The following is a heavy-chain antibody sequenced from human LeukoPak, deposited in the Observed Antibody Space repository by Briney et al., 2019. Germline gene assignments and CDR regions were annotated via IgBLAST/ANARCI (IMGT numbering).Heavy chain of an antibody. CDR2: ISGSGSST. Sequence: GGSLTLSCAAAGFTFSSYAMSWVRQAPGKGLEWDSAISGSGSSTYYADSVKGRFTISRDNSKNTLYLQMNSLRAEDTAVYYCARDVGGRARGVIITSLDYWGQGTLVTVSS. J-gene: IGHJ4*02. D-gene: IGHD3-10*01. CDR3: ARDVGGRARGVIITSLDY. V-gene: IGHV3-23*01. CDR1: GFTFSSYA.